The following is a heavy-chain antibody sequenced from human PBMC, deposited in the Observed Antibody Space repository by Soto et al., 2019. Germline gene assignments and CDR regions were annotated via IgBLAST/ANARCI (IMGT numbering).Heavy chain of an antibody. CDR2: ISYDGINE. Sequence: QVQLVESGGSVVQPGRSLRLSCEASGFTFTSYAMHWVRQAPGKGLEWVAVISYDGINEYYADSVKGRFTISRDNSKNALFLQVSRLRVEDTAVYYCARDRLRLGELSLIGYFDYWGQGTVLTVSS. J-gene: IGHJ4*02. V-gene: IGHV3-30*15. CDR1: GFTFTSYA. D-gene: IGHD3-16*02. CDR3: ARDRLRLGELSLIGYFDY.